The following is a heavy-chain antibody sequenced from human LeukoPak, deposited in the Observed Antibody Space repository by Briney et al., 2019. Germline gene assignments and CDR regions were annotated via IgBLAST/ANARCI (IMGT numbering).Heavy chain of an antibody. CDR3: AANSADYNTLGSSYKV. Sequence: SETLSLTSIVSGYSIGSGIYWGWIRQPPGKGLEWIGLIYHSGSTYYNPPLKSRVTISVDTSTNQFSLKLNSVTDAGTAVFYSAANSADYNTLGSSYKVWGQGTLVTASS. V-gene: IGHV4-38-2*02. D-gene: IGHD3-10*01. CDR2: IYHSGST. J-gene: IGHJ4*02. CDR1: GYSIGSGIY.